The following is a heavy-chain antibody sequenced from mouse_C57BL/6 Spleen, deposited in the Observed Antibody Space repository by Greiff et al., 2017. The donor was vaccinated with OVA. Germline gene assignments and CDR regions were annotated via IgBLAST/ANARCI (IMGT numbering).Heavy chain of an antibody. V-gene: IGHV1-64*01. D-gene: IGHD1-1*01. J-gene: IGHJ1*03. CDR3: AFYYYGSPYWYFDV. Sequence: VQLQQSGAELVKPGASVKLSCKASGYTFTSYWMHWVKQRPGQGLEWIGMIHPNSGSTNYNEKFKSKATLTVDKSSSTAYMQLSSLTSEDSAVYYCAFYYYGSPYWYFDVWGTGTTVTVSS. CDR2: IHPNSGST. CDR1: GYTFTSYW.